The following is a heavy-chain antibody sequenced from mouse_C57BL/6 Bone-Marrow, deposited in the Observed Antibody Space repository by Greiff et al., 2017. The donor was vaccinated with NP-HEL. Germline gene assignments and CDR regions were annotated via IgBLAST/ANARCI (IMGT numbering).Heavy chain of an antibody. Sequence: QVQLKQPGAELVKPGASVKLSCKASGYTFTSYWMQWVKQRPGQGLEWIGEIDPSDSYTNSNQKFKGKATLTVDTSSSTAYMQLSSLTSEDSAVYYCARGDYSWFAYWGQGTLVTVSA. J-gene: IGHJ3*01. CDR2: IDPSDSYT. V-gene: IGHV1-50*01. CDR1: GYTFTSYW. CDR3: ARGDYSWFAY. D-gene: IGHD2-13*01.